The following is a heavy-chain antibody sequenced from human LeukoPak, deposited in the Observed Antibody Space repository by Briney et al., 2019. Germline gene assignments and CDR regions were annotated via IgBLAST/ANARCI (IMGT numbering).Heavy chain of an antibody. Sequence: GGSLRLSCAASGFTFSSYWMSWMRQAPGKGLEWVANIKYDGNEEYYVDSVKGRFTISRDNAKNSLYLQLNSLRAEDTALYYCAKEADYSSSWTDYWGQGTLVTVSS. CDR1: GFTFSSYW. CDR3: AKEADYSSSWTDY. V-gene: IGHV3-7*03. D-gene: IGHD6-13*01. CDR2: IKYDGNEE. J-gene: IGHJ4*02.